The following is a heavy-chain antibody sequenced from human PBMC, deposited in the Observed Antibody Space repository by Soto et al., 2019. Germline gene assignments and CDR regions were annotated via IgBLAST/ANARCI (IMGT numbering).Heavy chain of an antibody. V-gene: IGHV4-4*02. CDR1: GGSISSSNW. CDR3: ARGFDSSGYVGFDP. CDR2: IYHSGST. Sequence: SETLSLTCAVSGGSISSSNWWSWVRQPPGKGLEWIGEIYHSGSTNYNPSLKSRVTISVDKSKNQFSLKLSSVTAADTAVYYCARGFDSSGYVGFDPWGQGTLATVYS. J-gene: IGHJ5*02. D-gene: IGHD3-22*01.